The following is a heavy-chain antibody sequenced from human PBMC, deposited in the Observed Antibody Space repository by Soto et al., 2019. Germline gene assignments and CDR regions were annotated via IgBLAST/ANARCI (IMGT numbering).Heavy chain of an antibody. J-gene: IGHJ3*02. V-gene: IGHV6-1*01. CDR1: GDSVSSNSAA. D-gene: IGHD3-22*01. CDR2: TYYRSKWYN. CDR3: ARVPYYDSSGYYYRSRVSAFYI. Sequence: PSQTLSLTCAISGDSVSSNSAAWNWIRQSPSRGLEWLGRTYYRSKWYNDYAVSVKSRITINPDTSKDQFSLQLNSVTPEDTAVHYCARVPYYDSSGYYYRSRVSAFYIWGQGTMVTVSS.